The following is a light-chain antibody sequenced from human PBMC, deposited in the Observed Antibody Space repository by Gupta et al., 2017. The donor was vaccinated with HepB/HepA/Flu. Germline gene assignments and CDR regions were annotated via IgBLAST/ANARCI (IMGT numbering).Light chain of an antibody. CDR2: QDS. CDR1: KLGDKY. Sequence: SYDLTQPPSVSVSPGQTASLTCSGDKLGDKYACWYQQKPGQSPVLVIYQDSKRPSGIPERFSGSNSGNTATLTISGTQAMDEADYYCQAWDSSTGVVFGGGTKLTVL. V-gene: IGLV3-1*01. CDR3: QAWDSSTGVV. J-gene: IGLJ2*01.